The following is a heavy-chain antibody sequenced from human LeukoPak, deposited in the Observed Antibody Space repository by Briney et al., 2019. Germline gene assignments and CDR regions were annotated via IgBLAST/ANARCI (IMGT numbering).Heavy chain of an antibody. CDR3: ATIKRAYYYGSGSSTLADP. CDR1: GFTFSSYG. D-gene: IGHD3-10*01. CDR2: IRYDGSNK. J-gene: IGHJ5*02. Sequence: GGSLRLSCAASGFTFSSYGMHWVRQVPGKGLEWVAFIRYDGSNKYYADSVKGRFTISRDNSKNTLYLQMNSLRAEDTAVYYCATIKRAYYYGSGSSTLADPWGQGTLVTVSS. V-gene: IGHV3-30*02.